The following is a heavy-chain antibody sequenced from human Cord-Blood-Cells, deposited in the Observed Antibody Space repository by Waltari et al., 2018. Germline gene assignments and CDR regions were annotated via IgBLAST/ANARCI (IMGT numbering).Heavy chain of an antibody. Sequence: LQLQESGTGLVTPSEPLSLTCTVSGGSISSSTYYWGWIRQPPGKGLEWIGSIYYSGSTYYNPSLKRRVTISVDTSKNQFSLKLSSVTAADTAVYYCARRVRGSGSYYNYWGQGTLVTVSS. D-gene: IGHD3-10*01. CDR3: ARRVRGSGSYYNY. CDR1: GGSISSSTYY. V-gene: IGHV4-39*01. CDR2: IYYSGST. J-gene: IGHJ4*02.